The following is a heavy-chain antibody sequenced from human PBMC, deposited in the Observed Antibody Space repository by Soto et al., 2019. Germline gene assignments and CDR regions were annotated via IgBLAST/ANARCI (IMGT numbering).Heavy chain of an antibody. CDR3: ARRSSHPAMIQLGVDI. CDR2: IYPGDSDT. Sequence: PGECLRISCNCSGYSFISYWIGLVLQMPGKGLEWMGIIYPGDSDTRYSPSFQGQVTISADKSISTAYLQWSSLKASDTAMYYCARRSSHPAMIQLGVDICGQGTMVTFSS. CDR1: GYSFISYW. J-gene: IGHJ3*02. D-gene: IGHD5-18*01. V-gene: IGHV5-51*01.